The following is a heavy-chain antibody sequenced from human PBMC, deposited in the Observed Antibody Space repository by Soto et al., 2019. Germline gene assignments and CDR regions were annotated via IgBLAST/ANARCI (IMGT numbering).Heavy chain of an antibody. Sequence: QVQLVESGGGVVQPGRSLRLSCAASGFTFSSYAMHWVRQAPGKGLEWVAVISYDGSNKYYADSVKGRFTISRDNSKNTLYLQMNSLRAEDTAVYYCARAGALPYYSYGMDVWGQGTTVTVSS. CDR3: ARAGALPYYSYGMDV. J-gene: IGHJ6*02. D-gene: IGHD3-10*01. CDR2: ISYDGSNK. CDR1: GFTFSSYA. V-gene: IGHV3-30-3*01.